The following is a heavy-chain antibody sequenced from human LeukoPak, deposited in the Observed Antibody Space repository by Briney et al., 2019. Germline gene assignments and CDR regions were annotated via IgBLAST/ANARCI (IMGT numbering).Heavy chain of an antibody. V-gene: IGHV1-69-2*01. CDR1: GYTFTDYY. D-gene: IGHD3-10*01. Sequence: ATVRISCKLSGYTFTDYYMHWVQQAPEKGLEWVGLVDPEDGETIYAEKFQDRVTITADPSTDTTYMELSSLRSEDTAVYYCASVPGPSLRYYFDHWGQGTLVTVSS. CDR3: ASVPGPSLRYYFDH. J-gene: IGHJ4*02. CDR2: VDPEDGET.